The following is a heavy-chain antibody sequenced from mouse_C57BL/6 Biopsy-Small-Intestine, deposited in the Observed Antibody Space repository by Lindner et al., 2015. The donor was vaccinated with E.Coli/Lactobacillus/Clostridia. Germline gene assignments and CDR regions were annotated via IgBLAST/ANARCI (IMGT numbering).Heavy chain of an antibody. J-gene: IGHJ4*01. CDR2: FYPGSGGA. CDR3: ALYDRDFAMDY. Sequence: VQLQESGAELVKPGASVKMSCKASGYTFTNYWMTWVRQRPGQGPEWIGDFYPGSGGAHYHENFKNKATLTGDTSSNTVYMQLSSLTSEDSAVYYCALYDRDFAMDYWGQGTSVTVSS. D-gene: IGHD2-12*01. CDR1: GYTFTNYW. V-gene: IGHV1-55*01.